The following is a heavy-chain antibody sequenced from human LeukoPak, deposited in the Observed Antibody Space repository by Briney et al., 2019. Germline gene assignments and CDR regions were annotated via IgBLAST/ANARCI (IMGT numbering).Heavy chain of an antibody. CDR2: INHSGST. CDR3: ARVGIAARSYYYYYYMDV. Sequence: SETLSLTCAVYGGSFSGYYWSWIRQPPGKGLEWIGEINHSGSTNYNPSLKSRVTISVDTSKNQFSLKLSSVTAADTAVYYCARVGIAARSYYYYYYMDVWGKGPRSPSP. CDR1: GGSFSGYY. D-gene: IGHD6-6*01. V-gene: IGHV4-34*01. J-gene: IGHJ6*03.